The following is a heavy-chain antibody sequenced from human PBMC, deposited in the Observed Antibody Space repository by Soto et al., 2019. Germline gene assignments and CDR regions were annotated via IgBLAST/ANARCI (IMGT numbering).Heavy chain of an antibody. CDR1: GFALSSYW. J-gene: IGHJ4*02. Sequence: EVQLVESGGGLVQPGGSLRLSCAASGFALSSYWMHWVRQAPGKGLVWVSRINSDGNSILYADSVKGRFTISRDNAKNTLYLQMNSLRAEDTAVYYCARGNTPLTYCNGGSCYYSDYWGQGTLVTVSS. V-gene: IGHV3-74*01. CDR3: ARGNTPLTYCNGGSCYYSDY. D-gene: IGHD2-15*01. CDR2: INSDGNSI.